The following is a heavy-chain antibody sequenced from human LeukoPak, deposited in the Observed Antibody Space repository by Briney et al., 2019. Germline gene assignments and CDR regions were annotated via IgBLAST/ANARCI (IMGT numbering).Heavy chain of an antibody. J-gene: IGHJ5*02. CDR2: INSGSSYM. D-gene: IGHD6-19*01. Sequence: GGSLRLSCAASGFTFSSYSMNWVRQAPGKGLEWVSYINSGSSYMYYPVSVKGRFTISRDNAKNSLYLQMDSLRDEDTAVYYCVKAGRSSGWYLNWFDPWGQGTLVTVSS. CDR1: GFTFSSYS. V-gene: IGHV3-48*02. CDR3: VKAGRSSGWYLNWFDP.